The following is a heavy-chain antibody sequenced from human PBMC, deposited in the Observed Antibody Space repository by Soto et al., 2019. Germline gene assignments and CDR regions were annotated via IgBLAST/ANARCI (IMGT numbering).Heavy chain of an antibody. CDR1: GFSLANYP. CDR3: AKGPHTNVGWPYYFES. CDR2: SSPRGDTI. Sequence: VGSLRLSCVASGFSLANYPMNWVRQTPGKGLEWISYSSPRGDTIYYADSVEGRFTISRDNARNSLSLHMSSLRDEDSALYYCAKGPHTNVGWPYYFESWGQGVPVTVSS. V-gene: IGHV3-48*02. J-gene: IGHJ4*02. D-gene: IGHD6-19*01.